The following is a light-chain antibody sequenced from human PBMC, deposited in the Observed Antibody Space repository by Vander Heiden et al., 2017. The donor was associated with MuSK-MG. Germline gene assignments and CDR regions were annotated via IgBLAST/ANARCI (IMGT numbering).Light chain of an antibody. V-gene: IGLV2-8*01. CDR3: SSHAGINNYEI. Sequence: QSALTQPPSASGSPGQPVTISCTGTSRDVGGHNDVSWYQQHPGKAPKLMIYEVSKRPSGVPDRFSGSKSGNTASLTVSVLQAEDKSDDDCSSHAGINNYEIFGGGTKLTVL. CDR1: SRDVGGHND. J-gene: IGLJ2*01. CDR2: EVS.